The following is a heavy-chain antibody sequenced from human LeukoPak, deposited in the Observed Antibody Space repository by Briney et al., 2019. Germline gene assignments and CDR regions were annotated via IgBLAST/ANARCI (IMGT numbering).Heavy chain of an antibody. J-gene: IGHJ4*02. CDR3: ASFGAGGY. V-gene: IGHV3-23*01. D-gene: IGHD1-26*01. CDR2: ISVSGDRT. Sequence: GGSLRLSCEASGFTFSSSAMNWVRQAPGKGLEWVSSISVSGDRTYYADSVKGRFTISRDNSKNTLYLQMNSLRAEDTAVYYCASFGAGGYWGQGTLVTVSS. CDR1: GFTFSSSA.